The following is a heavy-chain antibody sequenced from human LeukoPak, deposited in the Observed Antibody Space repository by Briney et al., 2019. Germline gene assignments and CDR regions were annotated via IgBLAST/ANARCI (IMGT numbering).Heavy chain of an antibody. D-gene: IGHD1-26*01. CDR3: ARGGVGATGGAFDI. CDR1: GGTFSSYA. Sequence: GASVKVSCKASGGTFSSYAISWVRQAPGQGLEWMGRIIPILGIANYAQKLQGRVTMTTDTSTSTAYMELRSLRSDDTAVYYCARGGVGATGGAFDIWGQGTMVTVSS. J-gene: IGHJ3*02. V-gene: IGHV1-69*04. CDR2: IIPILGIA.